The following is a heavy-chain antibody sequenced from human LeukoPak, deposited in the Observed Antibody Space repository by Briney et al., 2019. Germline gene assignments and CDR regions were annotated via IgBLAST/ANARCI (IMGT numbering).Heavy chain of an antibody. CDR3: VRVEGSYFDY. CDR1: GFPLSSYS. CDR2: ISSSGSAI. D-gene: IGHD2-15*01. V-gene: IGHV3-48*01. J-gene: IGHJ4*02. Sequence: PGGSLRLSCAASGFPLSSYSINWVRPAPGKGLEWVSYISSSGSAIYYVDSVKGRFTVSRDNAKNSLFLQMNSPRAEDTAVYYCVRVEGSYFDYWGQGALVTVSS.